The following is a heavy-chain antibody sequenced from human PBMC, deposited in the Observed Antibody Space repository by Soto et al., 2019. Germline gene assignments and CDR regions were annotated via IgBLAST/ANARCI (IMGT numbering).Heavy chain of an antibody. D-gene: IGHD3-3*01. CDR1: GGSISSSSYY. CDR2: IYYSGST. Sequence: ETLSLTCTVSGGSISSSSYYWGWIRQPPGKGLEWIGSIYYSGSTYYNPSLKSRVTISVDTSKNQFSLKLSSVTAADTAVYYCARHRPSFGVAMGWFDPWGQGTLVTVSS. J-gene: IGHJ5*02. CDR3: ARHRPSFGVAMGWFDP. V-gene: IGHV4-39*01.